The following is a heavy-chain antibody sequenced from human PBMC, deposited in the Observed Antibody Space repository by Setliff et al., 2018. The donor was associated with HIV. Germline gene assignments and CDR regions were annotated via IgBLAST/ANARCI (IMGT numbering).Heavy chain of an antibody. J-gene: IGHJ4*02. Sequence: PSETLSLTCDVSGFSISSRYYWGWIRQSPGKGLEWIGNIYHTGSTYYNPSLKSRVTISVDTSKKQFSLKLRSVTAADTAVYYCARRRDGYNSAPWRNDYWGQGTLVTVSS. CDR1: GFSISSRYY. CDR2: IYHTGST. D-gene: IGHD1-1*01. V-gene: IGHV4-38-2*01. CDR3: ARRRDGYNSAPWRNDY.